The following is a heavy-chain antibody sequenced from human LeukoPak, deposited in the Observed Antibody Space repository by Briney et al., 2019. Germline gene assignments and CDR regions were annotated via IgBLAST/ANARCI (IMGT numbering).Heavy chain of an antibody. V-gene: IGHV3-53*01. CDR3: ARDRGFYDTSPPD. CDR2: IYTDGST. J-gene: IGHJ4*02. D-gene: IGHD3-22*01. Sequence: GGSLGLSCAASGFTVSNSYLSWVRQAPGKGLEWVSVIYTDGSTFYADSVKGRFTISRDNSKNTLYLQMSSLRAEDTAVYYCARDRGFYDTSPPDWGQGTLVTVSS. CDR1: GFTVSNSY.